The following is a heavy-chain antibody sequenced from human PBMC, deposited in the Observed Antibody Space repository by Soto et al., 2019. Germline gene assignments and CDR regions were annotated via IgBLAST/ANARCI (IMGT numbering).Heavy chain of an antibody. Sequence: SLRLSCAASGFTFSSYGMHWVRQAPGKGLEWVAVIWYDGSNKYYADSVKGRFTISRDNSKNTLYLQMNSLRAEDTAVYYCAREGTPWDYYYMDVWGKGTTVTVSS. V-gene: IGHV3-33*01. D-gene: IGHD2-15*01. J-gene: IGHJ6*03. CDR2: IWYDGSNK. CDR3: AREGTPWDYYYMDV. CDR1: GFTFSSYG.